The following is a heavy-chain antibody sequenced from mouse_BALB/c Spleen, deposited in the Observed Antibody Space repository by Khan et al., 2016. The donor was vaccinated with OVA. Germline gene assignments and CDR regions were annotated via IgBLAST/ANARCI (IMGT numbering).Heavy chain of an antibody. CDR1: GFTFSSFG. V-gene: IGHV5-17*02. CDR3: ARSHLSY. CDR2: ISSGSSTI. J-gene: IGHJ3*01. Sequence: EVELVESGGGLVQPGGSRKLSCAASGFTFSSFGMHWVRQAPEKGLEWVAYISSGSSTIYYADTVKGRFTITRDNPKNTLFLHMTSLRSEDTAMYYCARSHLSYWGQGTLFTVSA.